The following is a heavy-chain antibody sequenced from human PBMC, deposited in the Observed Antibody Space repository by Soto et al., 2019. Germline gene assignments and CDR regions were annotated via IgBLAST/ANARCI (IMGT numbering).Heavy chain of an antibody. V-gene: IGHV4-34*01. CDR3: ARELRSYYYYYGMDV. CDR2: INHSGST. Sequence: PSETLSLTCAVYGGSFSGYYWSWIRQPPGKGLEWIGEINHSGSTNYNPSLKSRVTISVDTSKNQFSLKLSSVTAADTAVYYCARELRSYYYYYGMDVWGQGTTVT. D-gene: IGHD1-7*01. J-gene: IGHJ6*02. CDR1: GGSFSGYY.